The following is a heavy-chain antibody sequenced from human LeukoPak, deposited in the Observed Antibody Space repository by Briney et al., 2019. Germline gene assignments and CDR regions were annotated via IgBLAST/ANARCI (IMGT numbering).Heavy chain of an antibody. CDR1: GGSISSGGYY. CDR2: IYYSGST. D-gene: IGHD4-23*01. V-gene: IGHV4-31*03. CDR3: ARAGGNYNTHGPKPSDY. Sequence: SETLSLTCTVSGGSISSGGYYWSWIRQHPGKGLEWIGYIYYSGSTYYNPSLKSRVTISVDTSKNQFSLKLSSVTAADTAVYYCARAGGNYNTHGPKPSDYWGQGTLVTVSS. J-gene: IGHJ4*02.